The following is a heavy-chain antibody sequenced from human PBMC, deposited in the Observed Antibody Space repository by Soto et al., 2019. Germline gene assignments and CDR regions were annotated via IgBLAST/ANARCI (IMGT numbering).Heavy chain of an antibody. J-gene: IGHJ6*02. CDR1: GITFSGYG. D-gene: IGHD3-10*01. CDR2: IWYDGSSK. V-gene: IGHV3-33*01. CDR3: ASAGAGEFTMAV. Sequence: SLRLSCAASGITFSGYGMHWVRQAPGKGLEWVAIIWYDGSSKYYGDSVKGRFSISRDNSKNTLYLQMNSLRAEDTAVYYCASAGAGEFTMAVWGQGTTVTVSS.